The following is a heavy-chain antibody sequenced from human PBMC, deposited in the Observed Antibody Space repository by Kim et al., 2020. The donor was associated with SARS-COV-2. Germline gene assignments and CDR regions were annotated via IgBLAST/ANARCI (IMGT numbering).Heavy chain of an antibody. CDR2: INAGNGNT. Sequence: ASVKVSCKASGYTFTSYAMHWVRQAPGQRLEWMGWINAGNGNTKYSQKFQGRVTITRDTSASTAYMELSSLRSEDTAVYYCARVRSSSSWAYYYYYGMDVWGQGTTVTVSS. V-gene: IGHV1-3*01. D-gene: IGHD6-13*01. CDR3: ARVRSSSSWAYYYYYGMDV. CDR1: GYTFTSYA. J-gene: IGHJ6*02.